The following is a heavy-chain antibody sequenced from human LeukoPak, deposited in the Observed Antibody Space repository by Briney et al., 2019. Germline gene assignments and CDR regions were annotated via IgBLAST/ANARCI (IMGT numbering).Heavy chain of an antibody. CDR2: ISSSSSYI. J-gene: IGHJ6*02. Sequence: GGSLRLSCAASGFTFSSYSMNWVRQAPGKGLEWVSSISSSSSYIYYADSVKGRFTISRDNAKNSLYLQMNSLRAEDTAVYYCARDGSAYSSSWWTPTANYGMDVWGQGATVTVSS. CDR3: ARDGSAYSSSWWTPTANYGMDV. D-gene: IGHD6-13*01. CDR1: GFTFSSYS. V-gene: IGHV3-21*01.